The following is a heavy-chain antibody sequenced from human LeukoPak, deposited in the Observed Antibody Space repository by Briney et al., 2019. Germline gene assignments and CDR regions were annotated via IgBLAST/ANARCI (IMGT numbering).Heavy chain of an antibody. Sequence: GGTLRLSCAASGVTFSSYWMQWVRQAPGPGLVWVSRIDGDGSSTNYADSVKGRFTISRDNAKNTLYLQMNSPRAEDTAVYYCARGYSGYFYYWGQGTLVTVSS. D-gene: IGHD5-12*01. J-gene: IGHJ4*02. CDR3: ARGYSGYFYY. V-gene: IGHV3-74*01. CDR1: GVTFSSYW. CDR2: IDGDGSST.